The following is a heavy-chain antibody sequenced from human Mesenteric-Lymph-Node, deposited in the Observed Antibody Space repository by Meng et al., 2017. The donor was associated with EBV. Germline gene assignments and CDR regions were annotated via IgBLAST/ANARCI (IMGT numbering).Heavy chain of an antibody. Sequence: QVQVVQSGSELKKPGASVKVSWKASGYTFTTYSMDWVRQAPGQGLEWMGWINTNTGNPTYAQGFTGRFVFSLDTSVSTAYLQISSLQAEDTAVYYCARGDTELYGTFDPWGQGTLVTVSS. CDR2: INTNTGNP. CDR3: ARGDTELYGTFDP. V-gene: IGHV7-4-1*02. J-gene: IGHJ5*02. D-gene: IGHD3-3*01. CDR1: GYTFTTYS.